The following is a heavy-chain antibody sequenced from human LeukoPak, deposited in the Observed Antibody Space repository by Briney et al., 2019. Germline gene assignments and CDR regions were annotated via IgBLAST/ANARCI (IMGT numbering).Heavy chain of an antibody. Sequence: GVSLRLSCAASGFTFSSYAMNWVCQAPGKGLEWVSAISGSGDSTYYADSVKGRFTISRDSSKNTLYLQMNSLRAEDTAVYYCAKDGSGSYYDRWFDPWGQGTLVTVSS. CDR2: ISGSGDST. CDR3: AKDGSGSYYDRWFDP. CDR1: GFTFSSYA. J-gene: IGHJ5*02. D-gene: IGHD3-10*01. V-gene: IGHV3-23*01.